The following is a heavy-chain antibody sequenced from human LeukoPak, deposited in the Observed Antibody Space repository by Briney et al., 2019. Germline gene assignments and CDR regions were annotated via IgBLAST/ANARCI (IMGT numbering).Heavy chain of an antibody. CDR1: GFTFSSYS. CDR2: ISSSSSYI. CDR3: ARESSGYAHLYYYYGMDV. D-gene: IGHD5-12*01. V-gene: IGHV3-21*01. Sequence: GGSLRLSCAASGFTFSSYSMNWVRQAPRKALEWVSSISSSSSYIYYAASVKGRFTISRDNAKNSLYLQMNSLRAEDTAVYYCARESSGYAHLYYYYGMDVWGQGTTVTVCS. J-gene: IGHJ6*02.